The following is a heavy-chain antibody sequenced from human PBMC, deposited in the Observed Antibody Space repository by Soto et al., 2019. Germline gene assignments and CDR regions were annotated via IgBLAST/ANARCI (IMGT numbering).Heavy chain of an antibody. CDR3: ARLGEYSSSCIISY. CDR2: IHSGGST. Sequence: EVQLVESGGGLVQPGGSLRLSCAASGFTVSSNYRSWVRQAPGKGLECVSVIHSGGSTYYADSVKGRFTISRDNSKNTLYLQMHSLRAEDTAVYYCARLGEYSSSCIISYWGQGTLVTVSS. CDR1: GFTVSSNY. J-gene: IGHJ4*02. V-gene: IGHV3-66*01. D-gene: IGHD6-13*01.